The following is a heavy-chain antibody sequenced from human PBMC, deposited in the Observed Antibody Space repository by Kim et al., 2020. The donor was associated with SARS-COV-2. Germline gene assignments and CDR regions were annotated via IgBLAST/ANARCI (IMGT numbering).Heavy chain of an antibody. CDR2: VYPDDSEI. J-gene: IGHJ6*03. D-gene: IGHD2-2*01. V-gene: IGHV5-51*01. Sequence: GESLKISCKTSGYSFNNYWIGWVRQVPGKGLELMGFVYPDDSEIRYSPSFQGRISISADESITTAYLQWDSLKASDTATYYCVRHGGYCSSSSCYFYFYYMDVWGKGTPVIVSS. CDR3: VRHGGYCSSSSCYFYFYYMDV. CDR1: GYSFNNYW.